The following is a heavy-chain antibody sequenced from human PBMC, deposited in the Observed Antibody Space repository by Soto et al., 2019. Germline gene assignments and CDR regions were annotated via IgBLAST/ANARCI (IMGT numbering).Heavy chain of an antibody. CDR3: ARADEYNNYRPKNY. CDR2: ISPNTGDT. D-gene: IGHD4-4*01. Sequence: QVQLVQSGTEVKKPGASVRVSCKASGYSFNAYYMHWVRQAPGQGLEWVGWISPNTGDTNSAQKFQGMFTMTRDTSISTAFMELSRLTSDDTAVYYCARADEYNNYRPKNYWGQGTLVTVSS. J-gene: IGHJ4*02. CDR1: GYSFNAYY. V-gene: IGHV1-2*02.